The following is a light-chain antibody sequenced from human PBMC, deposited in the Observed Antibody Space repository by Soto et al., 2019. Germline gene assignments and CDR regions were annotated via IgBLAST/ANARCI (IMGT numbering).Light chain of an antibody. CDR1: QSVSSTY. CDR2: GAS. CDR3: QQYSSSPRT. Sequence: EIVLTQSPGTLSLSPGERATLSCRASQSVSSTYLAWYQQKPGQAPRLLIYGASSRATAIPDRFSGSGSGPDFTLTISRLEPEDFAVYYCQQYSSSPRTFGQGTKLEIK. V-gene: IGKV3-20*01. J-gene: IGKJ2*01.